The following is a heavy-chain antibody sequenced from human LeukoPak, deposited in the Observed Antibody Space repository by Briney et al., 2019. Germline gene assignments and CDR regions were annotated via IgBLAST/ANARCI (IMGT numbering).Heavy chain of an antibody. CDR3: ARDMVIIPYNWFDP. V-gene: IGHV4-61*02. CDR2: IHTSGST. CDR1: GGSISSGSYY. D-gene: IGHD3-3*01. J-gene: IGHJ5*02. Sequence: PSETLSLTCTVSGGSISSGSYYWSWIRQPAGKGLEWIGRIHTSGSTNYNPSLKSRVTISVDTSKNQFSLNLSSVTAAGTAVYYCARDMVIIPYNWFDPWGQGTLVTVSS.